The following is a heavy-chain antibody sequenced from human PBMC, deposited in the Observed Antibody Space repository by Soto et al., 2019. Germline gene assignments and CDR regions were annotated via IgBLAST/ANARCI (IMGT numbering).Heavy chain of an antibody. CDR2: ISAYNGNT. Sequence: ASVKVSCKASGYTFTSYGISWVRQAPGQGLEWMGWISAYNGNTNYAQKLQGRVTMTTDTSTSTAYMELRSLRSDDTAVYYCARAGGGYSGSYYADFDYWGQGTLVTVSS. CDR3: ARAGGGYSGSYYADFDY. J-gene: IGHJ4*02. V-gene: IGHV1-18*01. D-gene: IGHD1-26*01. CDR1: GYTFTSYG.